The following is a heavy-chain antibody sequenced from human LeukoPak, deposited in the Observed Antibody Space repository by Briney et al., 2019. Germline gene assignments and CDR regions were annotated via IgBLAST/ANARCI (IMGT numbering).Heavy chain of an antibody. D-gene: IGHD6-13*01. V-gene: IGHV4-34*01. Sequence: PSETLSLTCAVYGGSFSGYDWSWIRQPPGKGLEWIGEINHSGSTNYNPSLKSRVTISVDTSKNQFSLKLSSVTAADTAVYYCARVDVGSSSWEALDYWGQGTLVTVSS. CDR1: GGSFSGYD. CDR2: INHSGST. J-gene: IGHJ4*02. CDR3: ARVDVGSSSWEALDY.